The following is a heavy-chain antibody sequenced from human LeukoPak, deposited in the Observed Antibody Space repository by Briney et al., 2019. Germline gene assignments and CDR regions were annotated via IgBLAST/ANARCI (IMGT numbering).Heavy chain of an antibody. Sequence: PGGSLRLSCAASGFTFSNAWMSWVRQAPGKGLEWVGRIKSKTDGGTTDYAAPVKGRFTISRDDSKNTLYLQMNSLKTEDTAVYYCTTTLILLWFGDAFDIWSQGTMVTVSS. D-gene: IGHD3-10*01. CDR2: IKSKTDGGTT. J-gene: IGHJ3*02. CDR1: GFTFSNAW. CDR3: TTTLILLWFGDAFDI. V-gene: IGHV3-15*01.